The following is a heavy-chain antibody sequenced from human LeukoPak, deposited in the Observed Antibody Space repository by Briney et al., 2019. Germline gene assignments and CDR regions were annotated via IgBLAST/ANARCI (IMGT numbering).Heavy chain of an antibody. Sequence: ASVKVSCKASGYTFTGYYMHWVRQAPGQGLEWMGWVNPKSSATEYAQKFQGRVTITRDTSITTGYMELSRLTSDDTAVYYCVREGTRVPLEVWGKGTTVTVSS. CDR2: VNPKSSAT. V-gene: IGHV1-2*02. CDR1: GYTFTGYY. D-gene: IGHD3/OR15-3a*01. CDR3: VREGTRVPLEV. J-gene: IGHJ6*04.